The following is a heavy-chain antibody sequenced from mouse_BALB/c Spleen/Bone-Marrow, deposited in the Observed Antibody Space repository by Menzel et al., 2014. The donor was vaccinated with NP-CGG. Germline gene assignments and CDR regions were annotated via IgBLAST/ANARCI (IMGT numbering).Heavy chain of an antibody. CDR3: ALYSDSAY. D-gene: IGHD2-1*01. V-gene: IGHV5-6*01. CDR2: IHHGGTYA. CDR1: GFTFSNYX. Sequence: VXXVESGGDLVKPGGSLKFYCAAPGFTFSNYXXXWVPXPPXXXXXWVXTIHHGGTYAYYPDSVEDRFSISRDNAKNTLCXQMSSLKSEDSAMYYCALYSDSAYWGPGTMVTVSA. J-gene: IGHJ3*01.